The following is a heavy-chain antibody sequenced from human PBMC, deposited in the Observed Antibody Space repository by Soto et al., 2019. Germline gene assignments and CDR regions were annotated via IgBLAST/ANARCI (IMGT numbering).Heavy chain of an antibody. CDR2: ISAYNGNT. D-gene: IGHD6-13*01. CDR1: GYTLTSYG. J-gene: IGHJ1*01. V-gene: IGHV1-18*01. CDR3: ARFTLPGYSSSWYEIEYFQH. Sequence: ASVKVSCKASGYTLTSYGISWVRQAPGQGLEWMGWISAYNGNTNYAQKLQGRVTMTTDTSTSTAYMELRSLRSDDTAVYYCARFTLPGYSSSWYEIEYFQHWGQGTLVTVSS.